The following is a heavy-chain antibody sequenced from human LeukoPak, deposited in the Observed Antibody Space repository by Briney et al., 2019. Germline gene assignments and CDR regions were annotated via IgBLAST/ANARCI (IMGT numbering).Heavy chain of an antibody. CDR3: ARIPLVVPACRSYYYYMDV. J-gene: IGHJ6*03. D-gene: IGHD2-2*01. CDR2: MNNNSGNT. V-gene: IGHV1-8*01. Sequence: ASVKVSCKASGYTFTSYDINWVRQATGQGLEWMGWMNNNSGNTGYAQKFQGRVTMTRNTSISIANMELSSLRSEDTAVYYCARIPLVVPACRSYYYYMDVWGKGATVTVSS. CDR1: GYTFTSYD.